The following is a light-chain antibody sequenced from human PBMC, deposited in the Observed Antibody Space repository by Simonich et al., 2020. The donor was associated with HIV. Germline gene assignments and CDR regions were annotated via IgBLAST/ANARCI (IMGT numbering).Light chain of an antibody. CDR1: LSVSSS. Sequence: EIVMTQSPATLSVSPGERATLSCRASLSVSSSLAWYQQKPGQAPRLLIYGASTRATGIPARFSGSGSGTEFTLTISSMQSEDFAVYYCQQYNNWPPYTFGQGTKLEIK. J-gene: IGKJ2*01. CDR3: QQYNNWPPYT. CDR2: GAS. V-gene: IGKV3-15*01.